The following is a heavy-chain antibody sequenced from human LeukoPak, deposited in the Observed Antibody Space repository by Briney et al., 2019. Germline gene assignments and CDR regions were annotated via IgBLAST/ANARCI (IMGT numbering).Heavy chain of an antibody. Sequence: SETLSLTCTVSGGSISSYHWSWIRQPPGKGLEWIGSTNYIPSLKSLFTIAVDTSKNQFSLKLSSVTAADTAVYYCARFTYTTRPSDVWGKGTTVTVSS. D-gene: IGHD3-16*01. CDR3: ARFTYTTRPSDV. V-gene: IGHV4-4*09. J-gene: IGHJ6*04. CDR1: GGSISSYH. CDR2: T.